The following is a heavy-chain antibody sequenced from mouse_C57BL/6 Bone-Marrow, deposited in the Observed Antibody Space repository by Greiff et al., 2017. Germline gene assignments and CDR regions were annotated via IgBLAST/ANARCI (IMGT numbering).Heavy chain of an antibody. Sequence: VQLQQSGPELVKPGASVKISCKASGYAFSSSWMNWVKQRPGKGLEWIGRIYPGDGDTNYNGKFKGKATLTADKSSSTAYMQLSSLTSEDSAVYFCARSGFVYYGSSHWYFDVWGTGTTVTVSS. CDR1: GYAFSSSW. CDR3: ARSGFVYYGSSHWYFDV. CDR2: IYPGDGDT. V-gene: IGHV1-82*01. D-gene: IGHD1-1*01. J-gene: IGHJ1*03.